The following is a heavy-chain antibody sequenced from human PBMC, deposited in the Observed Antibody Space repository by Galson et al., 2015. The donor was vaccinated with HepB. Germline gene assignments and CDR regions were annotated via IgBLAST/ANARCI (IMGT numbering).Heavy chain of an antibody. CDR1: GYTFTSYG. V-gene: IGHV1-18*01. Sequence: SVKVSCKASGYTFTSYGISWVRQAPGQGLEWMGWISAYNGNTNYAQKLQGRVTMTTDTSTSTAYIELRSLRSDDTAVYYCARETGWGSYDAFDIWGQGTMVTVSS. J-gene: IGHJ3*02. D-gene: IGHD1-26*01. CDR3: ARETGWGSYDAFDI. CDR2: ISAYNGNT.